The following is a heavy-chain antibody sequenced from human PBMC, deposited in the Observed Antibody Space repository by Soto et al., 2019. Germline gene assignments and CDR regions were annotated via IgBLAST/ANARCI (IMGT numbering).Heavy chain of an antibody. CDR1: GYTFTSYG. V-gene: IGHV1-18*01. D-gene: IGHD1-7*01. Sequence: ASVKVSCKASGYTFTSYGISWVRQAPGQGLEWMGWISAYNGNTNYAQKLQGRVTMTTDTSTSTAYMELRSLRSDDTAVYYCARDCGITGTRKANDAFDIWGQGTMVTVSS. CDR2: ISAYNGNT. CDR3: ARDCGITGTRKANDAFDI. J-gene: IGHJ3*02.